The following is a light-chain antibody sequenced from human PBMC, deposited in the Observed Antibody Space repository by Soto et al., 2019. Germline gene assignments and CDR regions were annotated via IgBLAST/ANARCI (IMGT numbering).Light chain of an antibody. CDR3: QQYGTSTGT. CDR2: GAS. V-gene: IGKV3-20*01. J-gene: IGKJ3*01. Sequence: EIVLTQSPGTLSLSPGERATLSCRASQSLSSGYLAWYQQKPGQAPRLLMYGASTRATGIPDRFSGSGSGTDFTRTISRLEPEDFAVYYCQQYGTSTGTFGPGTKVDIK. CDR1: QSLSSGY.